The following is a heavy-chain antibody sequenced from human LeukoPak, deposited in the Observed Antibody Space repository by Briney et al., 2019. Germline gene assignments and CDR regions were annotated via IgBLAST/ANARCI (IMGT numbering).Heavy chain of an antibody. CDR3: AGTLTYYYDSSGYMETYAFDI. V-gene: IGHV3-21*01. Sequence: PGGSLRLSCAASGLTFSSDRMNWVRQAPGKGLEWVSSIDGSSSFIYYADSVRGRFTISRDNAKNSLYLQMNSLRAEDTAVYYCAGTLTYYYDSSGYMETYAFDIWGQGTMVTVSS. CDR1: GLTFSSDR. J-gene: IGHJ3*02. CDR2: IDGSSSFI. D-gene: IGHD3-22*01.